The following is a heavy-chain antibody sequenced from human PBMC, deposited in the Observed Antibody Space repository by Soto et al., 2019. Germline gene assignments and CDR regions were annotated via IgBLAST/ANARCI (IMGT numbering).Heavy chain of an antibody. J-gene: IGHJ6*02. V-gene: IGHV5-51*01. CDR1: GYSFTNYW. D-gene: IGHD6-13*01. Sequence: GESLKISCKGSGYSFTNYWIGWVRQMPGKGLEWMGIIYPGDSDTRYSPSFQGQVTISADKSISTAYLQWSSLKASDTAMYYCARRGIAAAGQNLLWGNCGMDVWGQGTTVTVSS. CDR3: ARRGIAAAGQNLLWGNCGMDV. CDR2: IYPGDSDT.